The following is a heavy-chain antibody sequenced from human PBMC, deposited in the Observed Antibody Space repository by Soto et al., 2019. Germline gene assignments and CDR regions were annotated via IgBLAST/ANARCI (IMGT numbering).Heavy chain of an antibody. CDR1: GYSFTSYW. J-gene: IGHJ6*03. CDR3: ARLPMTTVKWADYMDV. CDR2: IYPGDSDT. V-gene: IGHV5-51*01. D-gene: IGHD4-4*01. Sequence: PGESLKISCKGSGYSFTSYWIGWVRQMPGKGLEWMGIIYPGDSDTGYSPSFQGQVTISADKSISTAYLQWSSLKASDTAMYYCARLPMTTVKWADYMDVWGKGTTVTVSS.